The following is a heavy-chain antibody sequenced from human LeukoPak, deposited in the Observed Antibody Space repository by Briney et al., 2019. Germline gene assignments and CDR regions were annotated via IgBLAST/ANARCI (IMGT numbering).Heavy chain of an antibody. CDR3: ARERGYSSLIYPFDY. CDR2: IISDGSST. J-gene: IGHJ4*02. V-gene: IGHV3-74*01. CDR1: GFTFSGYW. Sequence: GGSLRLSCAASGFTFSGYWMHWVRQAPGKGLVWVSRIISDGSSTSYADSVKGRFTISRDNAKNSLYLQMDSLRAEDTAVYYCARERGYSSLIYPFDYWGQGTLVTVSS. D-gene: IGHD5-18*01.